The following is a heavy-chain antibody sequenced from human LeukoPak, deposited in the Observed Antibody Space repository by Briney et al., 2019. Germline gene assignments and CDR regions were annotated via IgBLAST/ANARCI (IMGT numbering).Heavy chain of an antibody. D-gene: IGHD3-9*01. CDR3: ARAPYDILTGTNWFDP. Sequence: APVEVPCKASGYTFTGYYMHWVRQAPGQGLEWMGWINPNSGGTNYAQKFQGRVTMTRDTSISTAYMELSRLRSDDTAVYYCARAPYDILTGTNWFDPWGQGTLVTVSS. J-gene: IGHJ5*02. CDR2: INPNSGGT. CDR1: GYTFTGYY. V-gene: IGHV1-2*02.